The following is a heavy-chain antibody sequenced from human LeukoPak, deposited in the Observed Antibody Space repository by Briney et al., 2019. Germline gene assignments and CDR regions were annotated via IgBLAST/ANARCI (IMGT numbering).Heavy chain of an antibody. CDR1: GFTFSSYA. Sequence: PGGSLRLSCGASGFTFSSYAMSWVRQAPGKGLEWVSAISGSGGSTYYADSVKGRFTISRDNSKNTLYLQMNSLRAEDTAVYYCAKKGPYYYDSSGYFPFDYWGQGTLVTVSS. D-gene: IGHD3-22*01. CDR3: AKKGPYYYDSSGYFPFDY. J-gene: IGHJ4*02. V-gene: IGHV3-23*01. CDR2: ISGSGGST.